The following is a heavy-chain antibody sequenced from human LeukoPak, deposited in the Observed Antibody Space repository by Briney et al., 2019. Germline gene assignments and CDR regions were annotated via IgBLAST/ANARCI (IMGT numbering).Heavy chain of an antibody. D-gene: IGHD5-12*01. V-gene: IGHV4-39*01. CDR1: GGSISSSSFY. J-gene: IGHJ4*02. CDR3: ARLPTITFFDY. Sequence: SETLSLTCTVPGGSISSSSFYWGWIRQPPGRGLEWIGSIYYSVNTSYNPSLKSRVTISVDTSKNQFSLKLSSVTAADTAVYYCARLPTITFFDYWGQGTLVTVSS. CDR2: IYYSVNT.